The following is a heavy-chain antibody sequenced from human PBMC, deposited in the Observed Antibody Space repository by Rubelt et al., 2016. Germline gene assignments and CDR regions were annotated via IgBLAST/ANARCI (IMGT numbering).Heavy chain of an antibody. D-gene: IGHD3-10*01. J-gene: IGHJ4*02. Sequence: QEQLHQWGAGLLKPSETLSLTCAVYGGSFSGYYWSWIRQPPGKGLEWIGEINHSGSTNYNPSLKSRVTISVDTSKKPLSLRLMSATAACPAVYDCAGGYGSWTYWFDYWGQGTLVTVSS. CDR1: GGSFSGYY. CDR3: AGGYGSWTYWFDY. CDR2: INHSGST. V-gene: IGHV4-34*01.